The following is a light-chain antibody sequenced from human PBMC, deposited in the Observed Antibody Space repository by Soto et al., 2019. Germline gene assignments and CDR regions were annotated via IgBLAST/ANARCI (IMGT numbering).Light chain of an antibody. J-gene: IGLJ1*01. CDR1: SSNIGAGHD. Sequence: QSVLTQPPSVPGAPGQRVTISCTGSSSNIGAGHDAHWYQHLPGTAPKLLIYGNGNRPSGIPDRFSGSKSGTSASLAITGLQAEDEADYYCQSYDTSLSGSEVFGTGTKVTVL. CDR2: GNG. V-gene: IGLV1-40*01. CDR3: QSYDTSLSGSEV.